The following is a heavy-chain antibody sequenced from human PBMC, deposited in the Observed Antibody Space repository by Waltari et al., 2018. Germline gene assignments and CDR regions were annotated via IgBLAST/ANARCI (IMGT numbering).Heavy chain of an antibody. Sequence: QVQLQQWGAGLLKPSETLSLTCAVYGGSFSGYSWSWIRQPPGKGLEWLGELNHSGSTNDNPARKSRVTISVDTSKNQFALKVSSVTAADTAVYYCARISAGTTRSFWYFDLWGRGTLVTVSS. CDR1: GGSFSGYS. D-gene: IGHD1-1*01. CDR3: ARISAGTTRSFWYFDL. J-gene: IGHJ2*01. CDR2: LNHSGST. V-gene: IGHV4-34*01.